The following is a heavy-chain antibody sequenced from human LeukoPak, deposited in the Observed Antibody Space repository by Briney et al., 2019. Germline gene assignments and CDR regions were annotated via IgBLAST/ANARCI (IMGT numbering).Heavy chain of an antibody. D-gene: IGHD3-10*01. V-gene: IGHV5-51*01. CDR3: ARSPRSYYGSGIVSYMDV. CDR2: IYPGDSDT. CDR1: GYSFTSYW. Sequence: GESLKISCKGSGYSFTSYWIGWVRQMPGKGLEWMGIIYPGDSDTRYSPSFQGQVTISADKSISTAYLQWSSLEASDTAMYYCARSPRSYYGSGIVSYMDVWGKGTTVTISS. J-gene: IGHJ6*03.